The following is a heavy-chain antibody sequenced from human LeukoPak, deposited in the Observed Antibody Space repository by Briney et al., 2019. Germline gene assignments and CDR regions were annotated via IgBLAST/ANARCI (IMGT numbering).Heavy chain of an antibody. CDR2: IEQDGSEK. CDR3: ASSVDSSFYYMDV. V-gene: IGHV3-7*01. CDR1: GFTFSSYW. J-gene: IGHJ6*03. D-gene: IGHD3-22*01. Sequence: GGSLRLSCAASGFTFSSYWMSWVRQAPGKGLEWVANIEQDGSEKFYVDSVKGRFTISRDSAKTTLYLQMNSLRAEDTAVYYCASSVDSSFYYMDVWGKGTTVTVSS.